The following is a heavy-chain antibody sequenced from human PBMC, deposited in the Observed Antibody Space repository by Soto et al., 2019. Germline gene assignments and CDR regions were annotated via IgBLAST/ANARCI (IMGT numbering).Heavy chain of an antibody. Sequence: DSVKGRFTISRDNSKNTLYLQMNSLRAEDTAVYYCAKGLIAAAGTPSYFDDWGQGTLVTVSS. CDR3: AKGLIAAAGTPSYFDD. V-gene: IGHV3-30*02. D-gene: IGHD6-13*01. J-gene: IGHJ4*02.